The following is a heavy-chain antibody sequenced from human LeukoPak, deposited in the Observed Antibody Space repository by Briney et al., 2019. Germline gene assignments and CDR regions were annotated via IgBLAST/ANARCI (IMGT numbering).Heavy chain of an antibody. D-gene: IGHD1-26*01. CDR2: ISSNGGST. Sequence: GGSLRLSCAASGFTFSSYAMHWVRQAPGKGLEYVSAISSNGGSTYYANSVKGRFTISRDNSKNTLYLQMGSLRAEDMAVYYCARVGDSGSYYSRWGQGTLVTVSS. J-gene: IGHJ4*02. V-gene: IGHV3-64*01. CDR3: ARVGDSGSYYSR. CDR1: GFTFSSYA.